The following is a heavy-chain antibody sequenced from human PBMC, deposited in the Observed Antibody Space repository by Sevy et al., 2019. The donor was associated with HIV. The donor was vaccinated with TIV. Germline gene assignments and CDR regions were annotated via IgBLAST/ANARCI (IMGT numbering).Heavy chain of an antibody. D-gene: IGHD2-2*01. Sequence: ASVKVSCKASGYTFTSYDINWVRQATGQGLEWMGWMNPNSGNTGYAQKFQGRVTMTRNTSISTAYMELSSLRSEDTAVYYGARAGGRDIVVVPAAMDYYGMDVWGQGTTVTVSS. CDR2: MNPNSGNT. CDR1: GYTFTSYD. J-gene: IGHJ6*02. V-gene: IGHV1-8*01. CDR3: ARAGGRDIVVVPAAMDYYGMDV.